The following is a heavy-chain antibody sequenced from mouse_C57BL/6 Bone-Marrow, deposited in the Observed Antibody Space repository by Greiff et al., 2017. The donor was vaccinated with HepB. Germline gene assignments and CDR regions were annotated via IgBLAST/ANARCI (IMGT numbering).Heavy chain of an antibody. D-gene: IGHD1-1*01. CDR1: GFTFSDYG. CDR3: ARGVVAFRYFDV. J-gene: IGHJ1*03. V-gene: IGHV5-17*01. CDR2: ISSGSSTI. Sequence: EVKLVESGGGLVKPGGSLKLSCAASGFTFSDYGMHWVRQAPEKGLEWVAYISSGSSTIYYADTVKGRFTISRDNAKNTLFLQMTSLRSEDTAMYYCARGVVAFRYFDVWGTGTTVTVSS.